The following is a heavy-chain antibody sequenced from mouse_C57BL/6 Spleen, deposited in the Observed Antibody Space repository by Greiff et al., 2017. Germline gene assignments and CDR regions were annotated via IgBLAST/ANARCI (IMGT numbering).Heavy chain of an antibody. V-gene: IGHV1-78*01. J-gene: IGHJ4*01. CDR2: IYPRDGST. D-gene: IGHD1-1*01. CDR1: GYTFTDHT. Sequence: QVQLQQSDAELVKPGASVKISCKVSGYTFTDHTIHWMKQRPEQGLEWIGYIYPRDGSTKYNEKFKGKATLTADKSSSTAYMQLNSLTSEDSAVYFCGSGDDYYGSPYAMDDWGQGTSVTVAS. CDR3: GSGDDYYGSPYAMDD.